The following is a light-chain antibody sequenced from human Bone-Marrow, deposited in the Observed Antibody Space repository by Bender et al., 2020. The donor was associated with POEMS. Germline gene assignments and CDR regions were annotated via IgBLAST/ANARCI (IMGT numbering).Light chain of an antibody. CDR1: SSDVGAYNY. Sequence: QSALTQPRSVSGSPGQSVAISCTGTSSDVGAYNYVSWYQQHPGKAPKLMIYDVNKRPSGVPDRFSGSKSGNTASLTVSGLQAEDEADYYCSSYAGSNNSVFGTGTKVTVL. J-gene: IGLJ1*01. V-gene: IGLV2-11*01. CDR2: DVN. CDR3: SSYAGSNNSV.